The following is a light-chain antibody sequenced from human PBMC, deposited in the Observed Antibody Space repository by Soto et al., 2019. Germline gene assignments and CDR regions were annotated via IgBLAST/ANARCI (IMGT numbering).Light chain of an antibody. V-gene: IGLV3-27*01. J-gene: IGLJ2*01. CDR2: KDS. CDR1: VLAKKY. CDR3: YSAADNIGGV. Sequence: SYELTQPSSVSVSPGQTARITCSGDVLAKKYARWFQQKPGQAPVLVIYKDSERPSGIPERFSGSSSGTTVTLTISGAQVEDEADYYCYSAADNIGGVFGGGTKLTVL.